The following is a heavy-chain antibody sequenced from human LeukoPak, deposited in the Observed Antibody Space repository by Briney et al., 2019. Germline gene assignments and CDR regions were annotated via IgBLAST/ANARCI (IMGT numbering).Heavy chain of an antibody. CDR2: IYYSGST. CDR3: ARRMTVVVTHDAFDI. D-gene: IGHD3-22*01. CDR1: GGSISSSSYY. J-gene: IGHJ3*02. Sequence: SETLSLTCTVSGGSISSSSYYWGWIRQPPGKGLEWIGSIYYSGSTYYNPSLKSRVTISVDTSKNQFSLKLSSVTAADTAVYYCARRMTVVVTHDAFDIWGQGTMVTVSS. V-gene: IGHV4-39*01.